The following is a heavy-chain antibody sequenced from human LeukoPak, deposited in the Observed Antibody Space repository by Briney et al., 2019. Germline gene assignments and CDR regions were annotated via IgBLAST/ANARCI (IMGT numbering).Heavy chain of an antibody. V-gene: IGHV4-34*01. D-gene: IGHD2-2*01. CDR2: INHSGST. Sequence: SETLSLTCAVYGGSLSGYYWSWIRQPPGKGLEWIGEINHSGSTNYNPSLKSRVTISVDTSKNQFSLKLSSVTAADTAVYYCAREEDIVVIPAAPGATYFDYWGQGTLVTVSS. CDR1: GGSLSGYY. J-gene: IGHJ4*02. CDR3: AREEDIVVIPAAPGATYFDY.